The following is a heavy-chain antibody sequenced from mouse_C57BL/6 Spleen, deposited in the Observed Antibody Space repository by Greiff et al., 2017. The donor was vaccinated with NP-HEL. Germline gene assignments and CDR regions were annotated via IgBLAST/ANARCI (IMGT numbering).Heavy chain of an antibody. V-gene: IGHV1-72*01. CDR1: GYTFTSYW. CDR3: ASEGSYYSNYYAMDY. J-gene: IGHJ4*01. Sequence: QVQLQQPGAELVKPGASVKLSCKASGYTFTSYWMHWVKQRPGRGLEWIGRIDPNSGGTKYNEKFKSKATLTVDKPSSTAYMQLSSLTSEGSAVYYCASEGSYYSNYYAMDYWGQGASVTVSS. D-gene: IGHD2-5*01. CDR2: IDPNSGGT.